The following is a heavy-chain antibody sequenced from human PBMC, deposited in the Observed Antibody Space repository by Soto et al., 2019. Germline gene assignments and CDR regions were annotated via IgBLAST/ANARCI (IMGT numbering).Heavy chain of an antibody. J-gene: IGHJ6*03. Sequence: SETLSLTCTVSGGSISSYYWSWIRQPPGKGLEWIGYIYYSGSTNYNPSLKSRVTISVDTSKNQFSLKLSSVTAADTAVYYCAACNGYYYYLDVWGKGTTVTVSS. V-gene: IGHV4-59*01. D-gene: IGHD2-8*01. CDR1: GGSISSYY. CDR3: AACNGYYYYLDV. CDR2: IYYSGST.